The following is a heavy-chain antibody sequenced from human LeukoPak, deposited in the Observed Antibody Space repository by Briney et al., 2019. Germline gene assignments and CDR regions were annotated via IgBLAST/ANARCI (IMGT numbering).Heavy chain of an antibody. CDR2: MNPNSGNT. J-gene: IGHJ5*02. Sequence: ASVKVSCKASGYTFSSYDINWVRQATGQGLEWMGWMNPNSGNTGYAQEFQGRVTFTRNTSICTVYMELSSLRSEDTAVYYCARGIIAARRGSWFDPWGQGTLVTVSS. V-gene: IGHV1-8*03. D-gene: IGHD6-6*01. CDR3: ARGIIAARRGSWFDP. CDR1: GYTFSSYD.